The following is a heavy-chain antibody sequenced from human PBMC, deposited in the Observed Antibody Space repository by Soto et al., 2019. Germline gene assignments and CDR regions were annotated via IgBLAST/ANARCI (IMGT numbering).Heavy chain of an antibody. J-gene: IGHJ4*02. D-gene: IGHD6-13*01. V-gene: IGHV1-18*01. CDR2: ISAYNGNT. Sequence: ASVKVSCKASGYTLTSYGISWVRQAPGQGLEWMGWISAYNGNTNYAQKLQGRVTMTTDTSTSTAYMELRSLRSDDTAVYYCARVVHKIIAAAVHYFDYWGQGTLVTVSS. CDR3: ARVVHKIIAAAVHYFDY. CDR1: GYTLTSYG.